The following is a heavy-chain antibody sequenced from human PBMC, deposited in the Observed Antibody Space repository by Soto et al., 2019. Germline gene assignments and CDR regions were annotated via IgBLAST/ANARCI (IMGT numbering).Heavy chain of an antibody. D-gene: IGHD5-18*01. Sequence: PSETLSLTCAVSGGSISSSNWWSWVRQPPEKGLEWIGEIYHSGSTYYNMSLKSRVTISVDKSNNQFSLKLTSMTDADSAVYYCARVGYTSGHYFDYWGQGTLVTVSS. V-gene: IGHV4-4*02. CDR3: ARVGYTSGHYFDY. J-gene: IGHJ4*02. CDR1: GGSISSSNW. CDR2: IYHSGST.